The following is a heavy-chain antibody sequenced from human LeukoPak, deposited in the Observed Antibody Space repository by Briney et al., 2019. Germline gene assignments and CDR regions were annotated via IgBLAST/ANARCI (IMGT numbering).Heavy chain of an antibody. J-gene: IGHJ4*02. CDR2: ISYDGSNK. Sequence: QPGRSLRLSCAASGFTFSSYGMHWVRPAPGKGLEWVAVISYDGSNKYYADSVKGRFTISRDNSKNTLYLQMNSLRAEDTAVYYCAKVKGSSWLTDYWGQGTLVTVSS. V-gene: IGHV3-30*18. CDR1: GFTFSSYG. CDR3: AKVKGSSWLTDY. D-gene: IGHD6-13*01.